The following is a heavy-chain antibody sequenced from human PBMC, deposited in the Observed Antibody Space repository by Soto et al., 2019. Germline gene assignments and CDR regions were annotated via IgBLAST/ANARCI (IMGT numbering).Heavy chain of an antibody. J-gene: IGHJ4*02. D-gene: IGHD1-26*01. Sequence: GGSLRLSCAASGFTFSSYWMTWVRQAPGKGLEWVANIKQDGSEKYYVDSVRGRFTMSRDNAKNSLYLQMNSMRAEDTAVYYCARVVGATQMDFDYWGQGTLVTVSS. CDR2: IKQDGSEK. CDR1: GFTFSSYW. V-gene: IGHV3-7*01. CDR3: ARVVGATQMDFDY.